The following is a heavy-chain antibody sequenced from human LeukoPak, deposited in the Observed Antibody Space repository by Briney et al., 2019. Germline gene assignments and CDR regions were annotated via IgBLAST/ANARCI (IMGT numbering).Heavy chain of an antibody. J-gene: IGHJ5*02. D-gene: IGHD1-14*01. CDR1: GESFSSY. Sequence: PSETLSLTCAVYGESFSSYWGWIRQPPGKGLEWIGEISHVGTTKYNPSFKSRVIISVDTSKNQFSLRVTSVTAADTAVYYCAREPDRIRFDPWGQGTLVTVSS. CDR3: AREPDRIRFDP. V-gene: IGHV4-34*01. CDR2: ISHVGTT.